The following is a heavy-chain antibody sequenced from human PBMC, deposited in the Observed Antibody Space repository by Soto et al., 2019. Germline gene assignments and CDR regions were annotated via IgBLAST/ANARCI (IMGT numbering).Heavy chain of an antibody. CDR3: ARGGAMGVDY. Sequence: PGGSLRLSCTASGFTFNTHWMHWVRQAPGKGLVWVSRIYFDGITTSYADSVKGRLTVSRDNAKNTVYLHVNTLRDEDTAVYYCARGGAMGVDYWGQGTLGTVSS. CDR1: GFTFNTHW. J-gene: IGHJ4*02. CDR2: IYFDGITT. D-gene: IGHD1-26*01. V-gene: IGHV3-74*01.